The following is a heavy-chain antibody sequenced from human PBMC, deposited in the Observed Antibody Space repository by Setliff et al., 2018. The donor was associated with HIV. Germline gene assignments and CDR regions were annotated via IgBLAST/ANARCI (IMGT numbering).Heavy chain of an antibody. V-gene: IGHV4-39*07. D-gene: IGHD3-22*01. J-gene: IGHJ4*02. CDR2: ISYSGDT. Sequence: TSETLSLTCIVSGGSINSTSYYWGWIRQPPGQGLEWIGSISYSGDTFYNTSLKTRITISVDTSKNHLSLKVSSLTAADTAVYYCARAPYYDYRGLAVYYFDYWGQGTLVTVS. CDR1: GGSINSTSYY. CDR3: ARAPYYDYRGLAVYYFDY.